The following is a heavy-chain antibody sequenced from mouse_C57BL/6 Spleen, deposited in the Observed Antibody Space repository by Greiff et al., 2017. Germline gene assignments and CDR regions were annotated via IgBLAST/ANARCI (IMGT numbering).Heavy chain of an antibody. V-gene: IGHV5-4*01. CDR3: ARDQSQGAMDY. CDR2: ISDGGSYT. J-gene: IGHJ4*01. Sequence: EVQRVESGGGLVKPGGSLKLSCAASGFTFSSYAMSWVRQTPEKRLEWVATISDGGSYTDYPDNVKGRFTISRDNAKNNLYLQMSHLKSEDTAMYYCARDQSQGAMDYWGQGTSVTVSS. CDR1: GFTFSSYA.